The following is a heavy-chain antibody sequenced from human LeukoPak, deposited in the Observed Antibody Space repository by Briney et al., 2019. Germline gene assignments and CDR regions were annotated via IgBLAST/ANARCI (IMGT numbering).Heavy chain of an antibody. D-gene: IGHD2-15*01. Sequence: SETLSLTCAVYGGSFSGYYWSWIRQPPGEGLEWIGEINHSGSTNYNPSLKSRVTISVDTSKNQFSLKLSSVTAADTAVYYCARVGRLDYWGQGTLVTVSS. J-gene: IGHJ4*02. CDR3: ARVGRLDY. CDR2: INHSGST. CDR1: GGSFSGYY. V-gene: IGHV4-34*01.